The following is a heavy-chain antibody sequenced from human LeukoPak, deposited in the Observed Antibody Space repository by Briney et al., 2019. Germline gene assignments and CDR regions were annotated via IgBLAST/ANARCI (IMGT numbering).Heavy chain of an antibody. V-gene: IGHV3-23*01. CDR2: IRNSGVST. CDR3: AKDIFGEYGGIAY. Sequence: GGSLRLSCAASGFTFSTYAMNWVRQAPGKGLEWVSIIRNSGVSTYYADSVKGRFTISRDNSRNTLSLQMDSLRVEDTAIYYCAKDIFGEYGGIAYWGQGTLVTVSS. CDR1: GFTFSTYA. D-gene: IGHD3-10*01. J-gene: IGHJ4*02.